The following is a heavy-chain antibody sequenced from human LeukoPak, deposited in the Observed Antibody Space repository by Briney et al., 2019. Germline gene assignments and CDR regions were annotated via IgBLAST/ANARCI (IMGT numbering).Heavy chain of an antibody. V-gene: IGHV3-23*01. D-gene: IGHD5-18*01. CDR3: AKDYLRGYSYGYRYDY. CDR2: ISGSGGST. Sequence: GGSLRLSCAASGFTFSSYAMSWVRQAPGKGLEWVSAISGSGGSTYYADSVKGRFTISRDNSKNTLYLQMSSLRAEDTAVYYCAKDYLRGYSYGYRYDYWGQGTLVTVSS. J-gene: IGHJ4*02. CDR1: GFTFSSYA.